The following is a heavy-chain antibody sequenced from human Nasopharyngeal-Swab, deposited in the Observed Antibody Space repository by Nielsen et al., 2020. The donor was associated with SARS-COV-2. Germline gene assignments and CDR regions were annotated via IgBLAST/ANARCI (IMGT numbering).Heavy chain of an antibody. CDR3: ARARPRLSRSIAAAGLDTFDI. CDR2: MSLDGSNK. CDR1: GFTFSSYA. D-gene: IGHD6-13*01. J-gene: IGHJ3*02. V-gene: IGHV3-30-3*01. Sequence: GGSRRLSWEASGFTFSSYAMHWVRQAPGRGLGGVAFMSLDGSNKYYADSVKGRFTISRDNSNNTLYLQMSSLRPEDTAVYFCARARPRLSRSIAAAGLDTFDIWGQGTMVTVSS.